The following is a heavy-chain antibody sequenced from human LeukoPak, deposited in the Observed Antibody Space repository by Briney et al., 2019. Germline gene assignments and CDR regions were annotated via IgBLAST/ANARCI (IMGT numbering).Heavy chain of an antibody. CDR2: LSVSGDNA. J-gene: IGHJ4*02. V-gene: IGHV3-23*01. Sequence: TGESLRLSCVASGFNFSVYPMTWVRQAPGEGLEWVSALSVSGDNAHYADSVKGRFTISRDNSKNTLYLHMNSLRAEDTAIYYCAMDRGYWGQGTLVTVSS. CDR3: AMDRGY. CDR1: GFNFSVYP. D-gene: IGHD2-15*01.